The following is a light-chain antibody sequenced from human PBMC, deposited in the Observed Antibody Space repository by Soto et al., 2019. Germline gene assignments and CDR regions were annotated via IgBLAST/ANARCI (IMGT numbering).Light chain of an antibody. CDR3: SSYTTSTYV. CDR2: EVS. J-gene: IGLJ1*01. V-gene: IGLV2-14*03. Sequence: QSVLTQPASVSGSPGQSITISCTGTSSDVGGYNYVSWYQQHPDKAPKLIIYEVSNRPSGVSNRFSGSKSGNTASLTISGHCAEDEDDYYSSSYTTSTYVFGTGTKVTVL. CDR1: SSDVGGYNY.